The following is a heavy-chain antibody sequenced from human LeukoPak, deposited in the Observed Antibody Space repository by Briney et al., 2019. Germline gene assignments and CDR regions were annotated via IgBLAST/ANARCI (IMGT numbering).Heavy chain of an antibody. V-gene: IGHV4-59*02. CDR1: SGSVHNYF. D-gene: IGHD4-23*01. J-gene: IGHJ4*01. CDR2: IFYTGNT. CDR3: ARLGRKTTVVPPDFDC. Sequence: ETPCLTCTVSSGSVHNYFGSWIWQPPRKGLEWIGYIFYTGNTSYNPSLRGRVTVSVDTSRNQFSLNLRSVTAADTAVYYCARLGRKTTVVPPDFDCWG.